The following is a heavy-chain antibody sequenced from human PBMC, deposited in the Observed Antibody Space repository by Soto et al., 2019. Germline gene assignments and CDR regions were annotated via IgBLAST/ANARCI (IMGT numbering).Heavy chain of an antibody. CDR2: ISYDGSNK. CDR3: ARSPHSGYDYFDY. D-gene: IGHD5-12*01. J-gene: IGHJ4*02. V-gene: IGHV3-30-3*01. CDR1: GFTFSSYA. Sequence: GGSLRLSCAASGFTFSSYAMHWVRQAPGKGLEWVGVISYDGSNKYYADSVKGRFTISRDNSKNTLYLQMNSLRAEDTAVYYCARSPHSGYDYFDYWGQGTLVTVSS.